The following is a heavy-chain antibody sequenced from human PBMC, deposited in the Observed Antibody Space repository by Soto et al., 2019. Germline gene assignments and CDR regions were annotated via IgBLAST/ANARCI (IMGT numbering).Heavy chain of an antibody. CDR2: IYHSGST. CDR3: ARGSSDSYGFDY. J-gene: IGHJ4*02. CDR1: GGSISSSHW. Sequence: SETLSLTCAVSGGSISSSHWWSWVRPPPGKGLEWIGEIYHSGSTNYNPSLKSRVTISVDKSKNQFSLKLSSVTAADTAVYYCARGSSDSYGFDYWGQGTLVTVSS. V-gene: IGHV4-4*02. D-gene: IGHD5-18*01.